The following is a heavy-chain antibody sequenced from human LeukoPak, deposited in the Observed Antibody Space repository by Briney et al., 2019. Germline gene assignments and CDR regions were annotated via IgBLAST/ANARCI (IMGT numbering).Heavy chain of an antibody. CDR2: IYSGGST. CDR1: GFTVSSNY. V-gene: IGHV3-53*04. Sequence: GGSLRLSCAASGFTVSSNYMSWVRQAPGKGLEWVSVIYSGGSTYYADSVKGRFTISRHNSKNTLYLQMNGLRAEDTAVYYCASSSGWYGDAFDIWGQGTMVTVSS. CDR3: ASSSGWYGDAFDI. D-gene: IGHD6-19*01. J-gene: IGHJ3*02.